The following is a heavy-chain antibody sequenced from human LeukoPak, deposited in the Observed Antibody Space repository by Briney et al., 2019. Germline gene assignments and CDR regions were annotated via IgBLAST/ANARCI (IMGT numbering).Heavy chain of an antibody. J-gene: IGHJ4*02. CDR3: AKVKALGLRYFDWPSGDDY. D-gene: IGHD3-9*01. CDR2: IKQDGSEK. CDR1: GFTFSSYW. Sequence: GGSLRLSCAASGFTFSSYWMSWVRQAPGKGLEWVANIKQDGSEKYYVDSVKGRFTISRDNAKNSLFLQMDSLRAEDTAVYYCAKVKALGLRYFDWPSGDDYWGQGTLVTVSS. V-gene: IGHV3-7*01.